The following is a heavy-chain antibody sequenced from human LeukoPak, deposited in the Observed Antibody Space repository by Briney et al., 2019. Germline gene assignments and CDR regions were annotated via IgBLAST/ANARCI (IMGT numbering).Heavy chain of an antibody. CDR3: ARSVVVPAAMPPGAFDI. Sequence: GGSLRLSCAASGFIFSSHAMSWVRQALGKGLEWVTTISGTGTSTNYADSVKGRFTISRDNSKNTLYLQMNSLRADDTAVYYCARSVVVPAAMPPGAFDIWGQGTMVTVSS. J-gene: IGHJ3*02. D-gene: IGHD2-2*01. V-gene: IGHV3-23*01. CDR1: GFIFSSHA. CDR2: ISGTGTST.